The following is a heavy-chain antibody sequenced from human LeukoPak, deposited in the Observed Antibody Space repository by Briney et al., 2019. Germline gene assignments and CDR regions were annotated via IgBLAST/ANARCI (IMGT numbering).Heavy chain of an antibody. CDR1: GGSISSSGYY. CDR2: IYYSGST. V-gene: IGHV4-39*01. J-gene: IGHJ5*02. Sequence: SETLSLTCTVSGGSISSSGYYWGWTRQPPGKGLEWIASIYYSGSTYYNPSLKSRVTISVDTSKNQLSLRLSSLTAADTAVYYCARHEYSGSYYGLSWFDPWGQGTLVTVSS. CDR3: ARHEYSGSYYGLSWFDP. D-gene: IGHD1-26*01.